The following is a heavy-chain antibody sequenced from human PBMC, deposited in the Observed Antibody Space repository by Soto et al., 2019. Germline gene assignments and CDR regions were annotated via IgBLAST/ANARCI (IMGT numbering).Heavy chain of an antibody. CDR1: GFTFSSYS. CDR3: ARXLVSRASWGYYYYGMDV. Sequence: GGSLRLSCAASGFTFSSYSMNWVRQAPGKGLEWVSSISSSSSYIYYADSVKGRFTISRDNAKNSLYLQMNSLRAEDTAVYYCARXLVSRASWGYYYYGMDVWGQGTTVTVSS. J-gene: IGHJ6*01. D-gene: IGHD2-2*01. V-gene: IGHV3-21*01. CDR2: ISSSSSYI.